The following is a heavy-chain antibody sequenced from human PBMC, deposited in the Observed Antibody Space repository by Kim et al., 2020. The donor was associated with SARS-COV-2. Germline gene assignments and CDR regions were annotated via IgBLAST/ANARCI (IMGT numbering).Heavy chain of an antibody. J-gene: IGHJ6*02. V-gene: IGHV1-18*01. CDR3: ATQPPPEWVYGMDV. D-gene: IGHD1-26*01. Sequence: AHKLPGRVTMTTDTSTSTAYMELRSLRSDDTAVYYCATQPPPEWVYGMDVWGQGTTVTVSS.